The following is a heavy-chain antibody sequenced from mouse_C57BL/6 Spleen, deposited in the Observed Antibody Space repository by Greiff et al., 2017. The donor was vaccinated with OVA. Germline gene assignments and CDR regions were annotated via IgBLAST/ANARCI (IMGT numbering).Heavy chain of an antibody. CDR1: GYTFTDYY. D-gene: IGHD1-1*01. V-gene: IGHV1-19*01. Sequence: EVKLQESGPVLVKPGASVKMSCKASGYTFTDYYMNWVKQSHGKSLEWIGVINPYNGGTSYNQKFKGKATLTVDKSSSTAYMELNSLTSEDSAVYYCASPHYYGSSYYAMDYWGQGTSVTVSS. J-gene: IGHJ4*01. CDR2: INPYNGGT. CDR3: ASPHYYGSSYYAMDY.